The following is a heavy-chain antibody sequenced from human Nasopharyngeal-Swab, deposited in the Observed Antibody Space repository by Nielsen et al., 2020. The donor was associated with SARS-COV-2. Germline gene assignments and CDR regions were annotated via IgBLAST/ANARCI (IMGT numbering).Heavy chain of an antibody. CDR1: GFTFKNYA. Sequence: ESLKISCVVSGFTFKNYAMRWVRQAPGKGLEWVSGISGNAISTYYADSVKGRFTISRDNYRNTLYLQMNSLRAEDTAVYYCAKRYSNTNYGMDVWGQGTTVTVSS. D-gene: IGHD3-16*02. CDR3: AKRYSNTNYGMDV. V-gene: IGHV3-23*01. CDR2: ISGNAIST. J-gene: IGHJ6*02.